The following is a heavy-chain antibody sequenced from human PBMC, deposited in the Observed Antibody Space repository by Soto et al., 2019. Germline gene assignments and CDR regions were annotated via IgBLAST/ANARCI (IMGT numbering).Heavy chain of an antibody. CDR3: ARPLWRDDYNCGYFHL. J-gene: IGHJ2*01. D-gene: IGHD2-21*01. Sequence: QVQLVESGGGVVQPGRSLRLSCAASGFTFSSYAMHWVRQAPGKGLEWVAVISYDGSNKYYADSVKGRFTISRDNSKNTLYLQMNSLRTEDTAVYYCARPLWRDDYNCGYFHLSARGTLVTVSS. CDR2: ISYDGSNK. CDR1: GFTFSSYA. V-gene: IGHV3-30-3*01.